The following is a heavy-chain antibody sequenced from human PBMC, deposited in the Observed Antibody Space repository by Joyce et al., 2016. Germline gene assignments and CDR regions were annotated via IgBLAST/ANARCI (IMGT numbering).Heavy chain of an antibody. CDR2: IHGTISII. CDR1: GFTFSTHA. J-gene: IGHJ4*02. D-gene: IGHD1-1*01. V-gene: IGHV3-48*01. Sequence: EVQVVESGGGLVQPGGSLRLSCAVSGFTFSTHAMTWVRQAPGKGMEWVSYIHGTISIIYYADSVKGRFTISRDNAKNALYLQMNSLKAEDTAVDYCARDRRNAEYDYWGQGTLVTVSS. CDR3: ARDRRNAEYDY.